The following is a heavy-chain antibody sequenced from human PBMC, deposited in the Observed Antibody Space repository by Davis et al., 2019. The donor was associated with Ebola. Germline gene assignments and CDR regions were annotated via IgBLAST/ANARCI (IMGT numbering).Heavy chain of an antibody. V-gene: IGHV1-69*13. J-gene: IGHJ4*02. Sequence: AASVKVSCKASGGTFSSYAISWVRQAPGQGLEWMGRIIPIFGTANYAQKFQGRVTITADESTSTAYMELSSLRSEDTAVYYCARGQGYGDLLDYWGQGTLVTVSS. CDR1: GGTFSSYA. D-gene: IGHD4-17*01. CDR2: IIPIFGTA. CDR3: ARGQGYGDLLDY.